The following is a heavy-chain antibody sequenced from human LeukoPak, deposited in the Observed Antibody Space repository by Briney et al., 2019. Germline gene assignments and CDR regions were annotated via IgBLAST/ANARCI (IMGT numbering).Heavy chain of an antibody. CDR2: IRSKTNSYAT. J-gene: IGHJ4*02. V-gene: IGHV3-73*01. Sequence: PGGTLRLSCAASGFTFSGFTMHRVRQASGKGLEGVGRIRSKTNSYATEYAASVKGRFTISRDDSKNTAYLQMNSLKTEDTAVYYCTRQYSSSSNFDYWGQGTLATVSS. CDR3: TRQYSSSSNFDY. CDR1: GFTFSGFT. D-gene: IGHD6-6*01.